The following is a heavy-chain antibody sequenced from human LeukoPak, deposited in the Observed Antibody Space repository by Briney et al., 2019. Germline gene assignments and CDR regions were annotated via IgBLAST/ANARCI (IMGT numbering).Heavy chain of an antibody. CDR2: IYHSGRT. CDR3: ARRDTNGYYLF. V-gene: IGHV4-38-2*02. CDR1: GYSISSGYY. Sequence: PSETLSLTCTVSGYSISSGYYWGWIRQPPGKGLEWIGSIYHSGRTFYNPSLKSRVTISVDTSKNQFSLKLSSVTAADTAVYYCARRDTNGYYLFWGQGTPVTVSS. J-gene: IGHJ4*02. D-gene: IGHD3-22*01.